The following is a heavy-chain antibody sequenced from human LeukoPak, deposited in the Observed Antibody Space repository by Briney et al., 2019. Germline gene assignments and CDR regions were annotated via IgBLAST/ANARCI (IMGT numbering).Heavy chain of an antibody. D-gene: IGHD3-3*01. J-gene: IGHJ4*02. V-gene: IGHV1-18*01. Sequence: GASVKVSCKASGYPFTSYGISWVRQAPGQGLEWMGCISVYNGNTNYAQKLQGRVTITRNTSISTAYMELSSLRSEDTAVYYCARGRPLGITIFGVVIPPRYYFDYWGQGTLVTVSS. CDR2: ISVYNGNT. CDR3: ARGRPLGITIFGVVIPPRYYFDY. CDR1: GYPFTSYG.